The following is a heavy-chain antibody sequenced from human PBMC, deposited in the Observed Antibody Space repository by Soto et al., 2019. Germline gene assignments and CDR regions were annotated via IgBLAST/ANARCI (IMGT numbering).Heavy chain of an antibody. CDR1: GFTFSSYA. Sequence: GGSLRLSCAASGFTFSSYAMHWVRQAPGKGLEWVALISYDGSTKCHADSVRGRFTISRDNSKNTLFLQMTTLRTEDTAPYYCARDRGWELFYYFYDMDVWGQGTRVTVSS. J-gene: IGHJ6*02. CDR3: ARDRGWELFYYFYDMDV. V-gene: IGHV3-30-3*01. D-gene: IGHD1-26*01. CDR2: ISYDGSTK.